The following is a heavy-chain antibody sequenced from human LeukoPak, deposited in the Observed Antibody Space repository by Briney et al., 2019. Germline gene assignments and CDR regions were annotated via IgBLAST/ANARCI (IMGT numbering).Heavy chain of an antibody. Sequence: AGRSLRLSCAASGFTFSSYAMHWVPQAPGKGLEWVAVISYDGSNKYYADSVKGRFTISGDNSKNTLYLQMNSLRAEDTAVYYCAREDSSSSIWGQGTLVTVSS. J-gene: IGHJ4*02. D-gene: IGHD6-6*01. V-gene: IGHV3-30-3*01. CDR1: GFTFSSYA. CDR2: ISYDGSNK. CDR3: AREDSSSSI.